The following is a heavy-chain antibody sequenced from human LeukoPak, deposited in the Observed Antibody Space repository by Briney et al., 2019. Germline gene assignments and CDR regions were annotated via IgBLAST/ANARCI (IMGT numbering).Heavy chain of an antibody. V-gene: IGHV4-39*01. J-gene: IGHJ4*02. Sequence: SETLSLSCSVSGGSISRSSYYWGWTRQPPGKGLEWIGSIYYSGSTYYNPSLKSRVTISVDTSRNQFSLKLGSVTAADTAVYYCARHGSIATGAFTYWGQGTLVTVSS. CDR1: GGSISRSSYY. D-gene: IGHD6-13*01. CDR2: IYYSGST. CDR3: ARHGSIATGAFTY.